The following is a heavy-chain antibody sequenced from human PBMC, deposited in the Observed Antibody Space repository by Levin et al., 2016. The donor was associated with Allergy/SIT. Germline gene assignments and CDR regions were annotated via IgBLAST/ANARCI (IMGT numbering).Heavy chain of an antibody. D-gene: IGHD3-10*01. Sequence: WIRQPPGKGLEFIGHIYYSGTTKYNPSLKSRVTISIDTSKNQFSLKLSSVTAADTAVYYCARATIERGYYYYGMDVWGQGTTVTVSS. CDR2: IYYSGTT. V-gene: IGHV4-59*01. CDR3: ARATIERGYYYYGMDV. J-gene: IGHJ6*02.